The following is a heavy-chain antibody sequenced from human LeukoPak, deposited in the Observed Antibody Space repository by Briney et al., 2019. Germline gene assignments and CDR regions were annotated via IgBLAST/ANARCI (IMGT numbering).Heavy chain of an antibody. CDR2: IYNSETT. CDR3: AKDLHVDIVATPGGNWFDP. J-gene: IGHJ5*02. Sequence: SETLSLTCTVSVGSISTYSWSWIRQPAGKGLEWIGRIYNSETTNYNPSLKSRVTMSIDTSKNQLSLRLSAVTAEDTAVYYCAKDLHVDIVATPGGNWFDPWGQGTLVTVSS. CDR1: VGSISTYS. D-gene: IGHD5-12*01. V-gene: IGHV4-4*07.